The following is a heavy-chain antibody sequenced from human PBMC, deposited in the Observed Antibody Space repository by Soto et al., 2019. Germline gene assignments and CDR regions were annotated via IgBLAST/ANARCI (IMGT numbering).Heavy chain of an antibody. V-gene: IGHV3-23*01. Sequence: GGSLRLSCAASGFTFSSYAMSWVRQAPGRGLEWVSAISGSGGSTYYADSVKGRFTISRDNSKNTLYLQMNSLRAEDTAVYYCAKDMSDCSGGSCYESGFDYWGQGTLVT. CDR2: ISGSGGST. J-gene: IGHJ4*02. CDR3: AKDMSDCSGGSCYESGFDY. CDR1: GFTFSSYA. D-gene: IGHD2-15*01.